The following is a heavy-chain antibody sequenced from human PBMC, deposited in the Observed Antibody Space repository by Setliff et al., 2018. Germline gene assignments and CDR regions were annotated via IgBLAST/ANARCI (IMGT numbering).Heavy chain of an antibody. CDR2: IIPIFGTA. J-gene: IGHJ4*02. CDR3: ARELQPGNPYLDY. V-gene: IGHV1-69*05. CDR1: GGTFSSYA. D-gene: IGHD1-1*01. Sequence: SVKVSCKASGGTFSSYAISWVRQAPGQGLEWMGGIIPIFGTANYAQKFQGRVTITTDESTSTAYMELSSLRSEDTAVYYCARELQPGNPYLDYWGQGTLVTVSS.